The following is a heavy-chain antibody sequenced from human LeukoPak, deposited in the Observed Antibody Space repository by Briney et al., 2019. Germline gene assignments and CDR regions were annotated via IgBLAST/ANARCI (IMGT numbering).Heavy chain of an antibody. Sequence: PSETLSLTCTVSGGSISSYYWSWIRQPAGKGLEWIGRIYTSGSTNYNPSLKSRVTMSVDTSKNQFPLKLSSVTAADTAVYYCAREKVRYCSSTSCYTDWFDPWGQGTLVTVSS. V-gene: IGHV4-4*07. CDR1: GGSISSYY. D-gene: IGHD2-2*02. J-gene: IGHJ5*02. CDR2: IYTSGST. CDR3: AREKVRYCSSTSCYTDWFDP.